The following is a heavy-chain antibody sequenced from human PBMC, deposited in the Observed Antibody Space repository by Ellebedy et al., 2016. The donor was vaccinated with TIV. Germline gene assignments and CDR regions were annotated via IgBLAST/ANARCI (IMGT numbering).Heavy chain of an antibody. D-gene: IGHD3-9*01. Sequence: AASVKVSCKASGYTFSSYWIHWVRQAPGQGLEWMGMINPTYGTTDYAQRFQGRVSMTRDTSTRTDYMEMSSLRSEDTAEYYCARTDMTAPNTDPLDMWGQGTMVTVSS. CDR2: INPTYGTT. CDR1: GYTFSSYW. J-gene: IGHJ3*02. V-gene: IGHV1-46*01. CDR3: ARTDMTAPNTDPLDM.